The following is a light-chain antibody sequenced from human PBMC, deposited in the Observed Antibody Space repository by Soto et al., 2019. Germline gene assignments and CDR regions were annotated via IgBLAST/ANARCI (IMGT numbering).Light chain of an antibody. CDR1: NIEDNR. V-gene: IGLV3-21*04. Sequence: SYELTQPPSVSLAPGETARITCGGNNIEDNRVHWYQQKPGQAPVRVINDDRDRPSGIPERFSGSNSGNTATLTISRVEDGDEADYYCQVWDSSSVPSVVFGGGTKLTVL. CDR2: DDR. CDR3: QVWDSSSVPSVV. J-gene: IGLJ2*01.